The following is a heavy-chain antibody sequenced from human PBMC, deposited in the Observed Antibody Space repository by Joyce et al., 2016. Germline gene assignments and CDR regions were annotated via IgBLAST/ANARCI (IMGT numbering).Heavy chain of an antibody. CDR2: IKKDGSEK. D-gene: IGHD6-19*01. CDR3: ARGSWGSDWD. V-gene: IGHV3-7*03. CDR1: GFTFSLHW. J-gene: IGHJ4*02. Sequence: DVQLVESGGGLVQPGGSLRLSCAASGFTFSLHWMTWVRQAPGKGLEWVANIKKDGSEKYYVDSVKDRFTISRDNAKNSVSLQMNGLRAEDTAVYYCARGSWGSDWDWGQGTLVTVSS.